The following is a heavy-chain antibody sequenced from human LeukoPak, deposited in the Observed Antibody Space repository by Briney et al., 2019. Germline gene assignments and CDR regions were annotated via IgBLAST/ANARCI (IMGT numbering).Heavy chain of an antibody. J-gene: IGHJ4*02. CDR1: GFTFSSYA. V-gene: IGHV3-30-3*01. Sequence: QAGGSLRLSCAASGFTFSSYAMHWVRQAPGKGLEWVAVISYDGSNKYYADSVKGRFTISRLNSKNTLYLQMNSLRAEDTAVYYCARGDGSSSGLYFDSWGRGTLVTVSS. CDR3: ARGDGSSSGLYFDS. CDR2: ISYDGSNK. D-gene: IGHD6-6*01.